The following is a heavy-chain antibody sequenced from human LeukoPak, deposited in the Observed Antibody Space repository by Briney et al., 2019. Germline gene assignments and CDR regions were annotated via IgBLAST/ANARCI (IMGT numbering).Heavy chain of an antibody. CDR3: ARACISPHAFDI. V-gene: IGHV3-53*01. D-gene: IGHD2-8*01. CDR2: IYSGGST. CDR1: GFTVSSNY. Sequence: GGSLRLSCAVSGFTVSSNYMNWVRQASGKGLEWVSVIYSGGSTYYADSVKGRFTISRDNSKNTLYLQMNSLRVEDTAVYYCARACISPHAFDIWGQGTMVTVSS. J-gene: IGHJ3*02.